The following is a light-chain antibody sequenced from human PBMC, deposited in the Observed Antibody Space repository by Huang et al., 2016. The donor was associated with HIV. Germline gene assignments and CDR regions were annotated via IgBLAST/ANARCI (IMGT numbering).Light chain of an antibody. Sequence: EIVMTQSPATLSASPGERATLSCRASQSVSSNLAWYQQKPGQAPRLLIYGAATRATGIPAMFSGSGSGTDFTLTISSLQSEDFAVYYCQQNNNWPPLFTFGPGTKVDIK. CDR2: GAA. CDR1: QSVSSN. CDR3: QQNNNWPPLFT. V-gene: IGKV3-15*01. J-gene: IGKJ3*01.